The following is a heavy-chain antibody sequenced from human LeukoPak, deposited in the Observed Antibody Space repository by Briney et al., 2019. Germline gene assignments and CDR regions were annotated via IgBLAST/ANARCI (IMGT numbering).Heavy chain of an antibody. V-gene: IGHV7-4-1*02. CDR1: GYVFSNYA. CDR2: IHTNTGNP. CDR3: VRDSEGPAVPQLDY. J-gene: IGHJ4*02. Sequence: ASVKVSCKASGYVFSNYAMNWVRQAPGQGLGWMGWIHTNTGNPTYAQGFTERFVFSLDTSVTTAYVEINSLKAEDTAVYYCVRDSEGPAVPQLDYWGQGTLITVSS. D-gene: IGHD2-2*01.